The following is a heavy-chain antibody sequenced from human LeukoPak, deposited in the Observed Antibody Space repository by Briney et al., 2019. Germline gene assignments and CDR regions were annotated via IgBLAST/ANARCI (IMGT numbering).Heavy chain of an antibody. Sequence: GGPLRLSCAASGFTSSSYAMSWVRQAPGKGLEWVSGISTSGGTTSYADSVKGRFTISRDNPRNTLYMQMNSLRAEDTAVYYCAIMHRYYDGSGYWVQWGQGTLVTVSS. CDR3: AIMHRYYDGSGYWVQ. CDR1: GFTSSSYA. V-gene: IGHV3-23*01. J-gene: IGHJ4*02. CDR2: ISTSGGTT. D-gene: IGHD3-22*01.